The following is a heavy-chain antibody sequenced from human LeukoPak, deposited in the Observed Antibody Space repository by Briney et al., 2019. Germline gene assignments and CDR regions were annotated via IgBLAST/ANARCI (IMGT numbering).Heavy chain of an antibody. CDR2: IYYSGST. V-gene: IGHV4-59*01. D-gene: IGHD6-13*01. CDR1: GGSISSYY. CDR3: ASFRVAAAGNWFDP. Sequence: PSETLSLTCTVSGGSISSYYWSWIRQPPGKGLEWIGYIYYSGSTNYNPSLKSRVTISVDTSKNQFSLKLSSVTAADTAVYYCASFRVAAAGNWFDPWGQGTLVTVSS. J-gene: IGHJ5*02.